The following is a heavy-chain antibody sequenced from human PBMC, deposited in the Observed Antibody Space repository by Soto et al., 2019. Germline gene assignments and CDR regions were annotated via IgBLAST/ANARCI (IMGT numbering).Heavy chain of an antibody. CDR1: GGTFSSYA. J-gene: IGHJ4*02. CDR2: IIPIFGAA. D-gene: IGHD3-22*01. Sequence: QVQLVQSGAEVKKPGSSVKVSCKASGGTFSSYAISWVRQAPGQGLEWMGGIIPIFGAANYAQKFQGRVTITADESTSTAYMELSSLRSEDTAVYYCARPSSLNYDDSSGYQIDSWGQGTLVTVSS. CDR3: ARPSSLNYDDSSGYQIDS. V-gene: IGHV1-69*12.